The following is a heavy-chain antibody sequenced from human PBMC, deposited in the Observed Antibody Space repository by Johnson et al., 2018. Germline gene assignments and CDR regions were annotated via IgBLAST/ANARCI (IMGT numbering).Heavy chain of an antibody. J-gene: IGHJ3*02. CDR1: GFTFSSYD. CDR3: ARGRIMITFGGVIAPDAFDI. D-gene: IGHD3-16*02. CDR2: IGTAGDT. Sequence: QLVESGGGSVQPGGSLRLSCAASGFTFSSYDMPWVRQATGTGLEWVSAIGTAGDTYYPGSVQGRFTISRENAKNSLYLQMNSLRAGDTAVYYCARGRIMITFGGVIAPDAFDIWGQGTMVTVSS. V-gene: IGHV3-13*01.